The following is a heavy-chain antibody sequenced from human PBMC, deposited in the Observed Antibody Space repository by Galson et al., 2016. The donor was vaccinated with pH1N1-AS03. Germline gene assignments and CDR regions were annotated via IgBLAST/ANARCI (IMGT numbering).Heavy chain of an antibody. V-gene: IGHV3-43*01. CDR2: ISWDGSST. D-gene: IGHD5-12*01. Sequence: SLRLSCAASGFTFDEYNMHWVRQAPGKGLEWISGISWDGSSTHYADSVKGRFTISRDNSKNSLFLQMSSLRTEDTALYYCAKDLLRRGYSAGAWGQGTLVTV. J-gene: IGHJ5*02. CDR1: GFTFDEYN. CDR3: AKDLLRRGYSAGA.